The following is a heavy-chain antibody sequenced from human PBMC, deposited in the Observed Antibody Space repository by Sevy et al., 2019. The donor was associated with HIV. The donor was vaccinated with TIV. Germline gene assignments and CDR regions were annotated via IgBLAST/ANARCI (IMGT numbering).Heavy chain of an antibody. Sequence: GRSLRLSCAASGFAFSSSWMTWVRQAPGKGLEWVANIKQDGSEKYYVDFLKGRFTISRDKAKNSLYLQMNSLRAEDTAVYYCARLCTGFIYYYYYCMDVWGQGTTVTVSS. CDR1: GFAFSSSW. J-gene: IGHJ6*02. V-gene: IGHV3-7*01. CDR3: ARLCTGFIYYYYYCMDV. D-gene: IGHD2-2*01. CDR2: IKQDGSEK.